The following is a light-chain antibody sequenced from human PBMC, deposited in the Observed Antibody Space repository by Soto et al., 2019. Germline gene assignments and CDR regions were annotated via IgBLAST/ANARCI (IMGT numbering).Light chain of an antibody. J-gene: IGLJ3*02. CDR2: VGAGGIVG. CDR3: GADHGSGSNFVWV. CDR1: SGYSNYK. Sequence: QTVVTQPPSASASLGASVTLTCTLSSGYSNYKVDWYQQRPGKGPRFVMRVGAGGIVGSKGDGIPDRFSVLGSGLNRDLTIKNIQEEDESDYHCGADHGSGSNFVWVFGGGTKLTVL. V-gene: IGLV9-49*01.